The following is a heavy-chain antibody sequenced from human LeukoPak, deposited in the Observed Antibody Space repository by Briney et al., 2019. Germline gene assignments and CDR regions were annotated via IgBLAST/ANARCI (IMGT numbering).Heavy chain of an antibody. CDR3: ARDVFGEAAAGVDY. Sequence: SETLSLTCTVSGGSISSGGYYWSWIRQHPGKGLEWIGYIYYSGSTYYNPSLKSRVTISVDTPKNQFSLKLSSVTAADTAVYYCARDVFGEAAAGVDYWGQGTLVTVSS. D-gene: IGHD6-13*01. CDR2: IYYSGST. J-gene: IGHJ4*02. V-gene: IGHV4-31*03. CDR1: GGSISSGGYY.